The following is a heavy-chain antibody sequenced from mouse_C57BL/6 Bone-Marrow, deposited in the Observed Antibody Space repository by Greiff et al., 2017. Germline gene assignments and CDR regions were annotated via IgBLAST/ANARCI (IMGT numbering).Heavy chain of an antibody. D-gene: IGHD1-1*01. CDR2: IRLKSDNYAT. J-gene: IGHJ4*01. CDR3: TAPPYGSSPYYAIDY. Sequence: EVHLVESGGGLVQPGGSMKLSCVASGFTFSNYWMNWVRQSPEKGLEWVAQIRLKSDNYATHYAESVKGRFTISRDDSKSSVYLQMNNLRAEDTGIYYCTAPPYGSSPYYAIDYWGQGTSVTVSS. CDR1: GFTFSNYW. V-gene: IGHV6-3*01.